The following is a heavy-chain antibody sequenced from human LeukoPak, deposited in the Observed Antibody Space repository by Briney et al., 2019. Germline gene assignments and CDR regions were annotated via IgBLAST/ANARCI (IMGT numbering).Heavy chain of an antibody. Sequence: SGTLSLTCTVSGGSISSYYWSWIRQPPGKGLEWIGYIYYSASTNYNPSLKSRVTISVDTSKNQFSLKLSSVTAADTAVYYCARGSYDYPAFDIWGQGTMVTVSS. CDR3: ARGSYDYPAFDI. D-gene: IGHD5-12*01. V-gene: IGHV4-59*01. CDR2: IYYSAST. J-gene: IGHJ3*02. CDR1: GGSISSYY.